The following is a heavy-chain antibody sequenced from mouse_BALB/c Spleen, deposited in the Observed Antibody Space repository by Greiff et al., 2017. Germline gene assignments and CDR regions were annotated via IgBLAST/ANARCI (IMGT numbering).Heavy chain of an antibody. CDR2: ISDGGSYT. CDR3: ARYGGLLRGAMDY. J-gene: IGHJ4*01. V-gene: IGHV5-4*02. Sequence: EVKLMESGGGLVKPGGSLKLSCAASGFTFSDYYMYWVRQTPEKRLEWVATISDGGSYTYYPDSVKGRFTISRDNAKNNLYLQMSSLKSEDTAMYYCARYGGLLRGAMDYWGQGTSVTVSS. D-gene: IGHD1-1*01. CDR1: GFTFSDYY.